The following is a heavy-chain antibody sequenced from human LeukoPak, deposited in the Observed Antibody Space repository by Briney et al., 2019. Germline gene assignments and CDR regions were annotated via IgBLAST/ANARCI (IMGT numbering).Heavy chain of an antibody. CDR3: ARHDYLFYYYGMDV. Sequence: YIYDSGSTNYNPSLKSRVTISVDTSKNQFSLKLSSVTAADTAVYYCARHDYLFYYYGMDVWGQGTTVTVSS. V-gene: IGHV4-59*08. CDR2: IYDSGST. D-gene: IGHD3-16*01. J-gene: IGHJ6*02.